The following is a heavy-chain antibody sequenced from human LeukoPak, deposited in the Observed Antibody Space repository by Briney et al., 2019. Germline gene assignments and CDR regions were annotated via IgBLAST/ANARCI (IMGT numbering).Heavy chain of an antibody. CDR2: IIPIFGTA. Sequence: SVKVSCXASGGTFSSYAISWVRLARGQGLEWMGGIIPIFGTANYAQKFQGRVTITTDESTSTAYMELSSLRSEDTAVYYCARTTVTTGTYYYYYMDVWGKGTTVTVSS. D-gene: IGHD4-11*01. CDR1: GGTFSSYA. V-gene: IGHV1-69*05. J-gene: IGHJ6*03. CDR3: ARTTVTTGTYYYYYMDV.